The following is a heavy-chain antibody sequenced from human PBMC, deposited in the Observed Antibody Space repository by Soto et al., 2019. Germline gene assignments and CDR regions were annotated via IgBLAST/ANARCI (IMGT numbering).Heavy chain of an antibody. Sequence: APVKVSCKASGYTFSSYAMHWVRQAPGQRLEWMGWINAGYGNTKSSQKFKDRVPISRDTSARTAYMELTSLRSEGTVVYYCARVSGGGTLAFWGQGTLVTVSS. V-gene: IGHV1-3*01. D-gene: IGHD1-1*01. J-gene: IGHJ4*02. CDR1: GYTFSSYA. CDR2: INAGYGNT. CDR3: ARVSGGGTLAF.